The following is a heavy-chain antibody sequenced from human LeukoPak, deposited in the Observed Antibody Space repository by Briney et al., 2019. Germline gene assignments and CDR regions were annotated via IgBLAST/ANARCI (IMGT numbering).Heavy chain of an antibody. CDR3: AKDPNAGYCSGGSCYWSILDYYYYYGMDV. D-gene: IGHD2-15*01. V-gene: IGHV3-30*02. Sequence: PGGSLRLSCAASGFTYSSYGMHWVRQAPGKALEWVAFIRYDGSNKYYADSVKGRFTISRDNSKNTLYLQMNSLRAEDTAVYYCAKDPNAGYCSGGSCYWSILDYYYYYGMDVWGQGTTVTVSS. J-gene: IGHJ6*02. CDR1: GFTYSSYG. CDR2: IRYDGSNK.